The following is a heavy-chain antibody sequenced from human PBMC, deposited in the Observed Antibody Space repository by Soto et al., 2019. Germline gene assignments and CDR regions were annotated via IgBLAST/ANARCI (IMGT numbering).Heavy chain of an antibody. J-gene: IGHJ4*02. CDR2: ISGSGGST. CDR1: GFTFSSYA. V-gene: IGHV3-23*01. Sequence: EVQLLESGGGLVQPGGSLRLSCAASGFTFSSYAMSWVRQAPGKGLEWVSAISGSGGSTYYADSVKGRFTISRDNSKSTLYMQMNSLRAEDTAVYYCASRSSGWYFDYWGKGTLVTVSS. D-gene: IGHD6-19*01. CDR3: ASRSSGWYFDY.